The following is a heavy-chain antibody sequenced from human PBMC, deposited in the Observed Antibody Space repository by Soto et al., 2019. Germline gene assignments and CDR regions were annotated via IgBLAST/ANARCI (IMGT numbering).Heavy chain of an antibody. J-gene: IGHJ4*02. CDR3: TVGVVVKAATDY. CDR2: IRSKSNDYAT. Sequence: GSLRLSCAGSGFTFSCPAIHWVRQSSGKGLEWVGRIRSKSNDYATSYATSVKGRFTISRDDSKNTAYLQMDRLETEDTAVYYCTVGVVVKAATDYWGQGTLVTVSS. CDR1: GFTFSCPA. V-gene: IGHV3-73*01. D-gene: IGHD2-2*01.